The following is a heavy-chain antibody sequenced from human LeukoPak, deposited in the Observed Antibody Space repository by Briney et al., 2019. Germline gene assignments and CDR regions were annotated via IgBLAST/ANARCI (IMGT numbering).Heavy chain of an antibody. V-gene: IGHV3-13*01. CDR3: ARSSGYYYDFDY. D-gene: IGHD3-22*01. Sequence: GGSLRLSCAASGFTFSSYSMNWVRQAPGKGLEWVSAIGTAGDTYYPGSVKGRFTISRENAKNSLYLQMNSLRAGDTAVYYCARSSGYYYDFDYWGHGTLVTVSS. CDR2: IGTAGDT. J-gene: IGHJ4*01. CDR1: GFTFSSYS.